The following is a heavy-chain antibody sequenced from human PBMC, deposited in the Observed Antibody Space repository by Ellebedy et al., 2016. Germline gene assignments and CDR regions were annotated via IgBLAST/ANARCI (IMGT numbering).Heavy chain of an antibody. D-gene: IGHD3-22*01. CDR2: IYYSGST. V-gene: IGHV4-39*01. Sequence: SETLSLTCTVSGGSISSRSYYWGWIRQPPGKGLEWIGSIYYSGSTYYNPSLKSRVTISVDTSKNQFSLNLSSVTAADTAVFYCARSTMIVVVPFDYWGQGTLVTVSS. CDR1: GGSISSRSYY. CDR3: ARSTMIVVVPFDY. J-gene: IGHJ4*02.